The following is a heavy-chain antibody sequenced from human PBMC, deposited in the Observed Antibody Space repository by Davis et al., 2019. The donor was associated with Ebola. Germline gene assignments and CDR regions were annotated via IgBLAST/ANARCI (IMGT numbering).Heavy chain of an antibody. CDR1: GFTFSSYW. CDR3: ATLPGYY. V-gene: IGHV3-74*03. CDR2: INRDGSTT. J-gene: IGHJ4*02. D-gene: IGHD1-26*01. Sequence: HTGGSLRLSCAASGFTFSSYWMSWVRQAPGKGLVWVSCINRDGSTTTYADSVKGRFTISRDNAKNTLYLQMNNLRVEDTAVYYCATLPGYYWGQGTLVTVSS.